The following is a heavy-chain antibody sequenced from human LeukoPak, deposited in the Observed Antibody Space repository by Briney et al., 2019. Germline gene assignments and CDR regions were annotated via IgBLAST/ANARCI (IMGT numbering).Heavy chain of an antibody. CDR2: IRNEAFRGTT. V-gene: IGHV3-49*04. CDR3: TRGGIVATIGYGMDV. CDR1: EFTFRDHA. J-gene: IGHJ6*02. D-gene: IGHD5-12*01. Sequence: GGSLRLSCTGSEFTFRDHALSWVRQAPGKGLEWVGLIRNEAFRGTTEYATSVEGIFSISRDNSKSIAYLQMNSLQTEDTAVYYCTRGGIVATIGYGMDVWGQGTTVTVSS.